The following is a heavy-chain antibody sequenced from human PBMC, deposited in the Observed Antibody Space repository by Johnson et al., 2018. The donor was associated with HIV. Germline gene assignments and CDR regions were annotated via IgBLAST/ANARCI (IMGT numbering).Heavy chain of an antibody. CDR3: AKHGGDDAFDI. Sequence: VQLVESGGGVVQPGRSLRLSCAASGFTFSNAWMSWVRQAPGKGLEWVSGISWNSGTIAYADSVKGRFTISRDNAENSLYLQMNSRRAEDTAVYYCAKHGGDDAFDIWGQGTMVTVSS. J-gene: IGHJ3*02. CDR1: GFTFSNAW. V-gene: IGHV3-9*01. CDR2: ISWNSGTI. D-gene: IGHD3-16*01.